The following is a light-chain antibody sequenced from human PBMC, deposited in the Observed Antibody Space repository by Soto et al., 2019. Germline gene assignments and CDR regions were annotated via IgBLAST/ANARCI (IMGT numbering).Light chain of an antibody. V-gene: IGLV1-40*01. CDR1: SSNIGAGYD. Sequence: QSVLTQPPSVSGAPGQRVTISCTGSSSNIGAGYDVHWYQQLPGTAPKLLIYGNSNRPSGVPDRFSGSKSGTSASLAITGXXXEDEADYYXQSYDSSLSGSRVFGGGTKLTVL. CDR3: QSYDSSLSGSRV. J-gene: IGLJ2*01. CDR2: GNS.